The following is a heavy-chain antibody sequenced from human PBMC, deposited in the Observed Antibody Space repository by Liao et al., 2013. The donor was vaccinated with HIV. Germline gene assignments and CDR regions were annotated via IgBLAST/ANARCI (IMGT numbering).Heavy chain of an antibody. Sequence: QVQLQESGPGLVKPSETLSLTCTVSGGFLSSYYWSWIRQPTGKGLEWIGRIYTSGSTNYNPSLKSRVTMSVDTSKNQFSLKLSSVTAADTAVYYCARTYKKDHYYYYYMDVWGKGTTVTVSS. CDR1: GGFLSSYY. CDR3: ARTYKKDHYYYYYMDV. V-gene: IGHV4-4*07. J-gene: IGHJ6*03. CDR2: IYTSGST. D-gene: IGHD1-1*01.